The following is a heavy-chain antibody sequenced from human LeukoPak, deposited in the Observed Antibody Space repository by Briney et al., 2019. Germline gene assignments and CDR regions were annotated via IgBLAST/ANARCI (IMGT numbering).Heavy chain of an antibody. D-gene: IGHD5-24*01. CDR1: GFPFSSYW. CDR2: IKQDGSKK. V-gene: IGHV3-7*04. Sequence: GGSLRLSCSASGFPFSSYWMTWVRQAPGKGLEWVANIKQDGSKKSYVDSVKGRFTISRDNAKNSLYLQMNSLRAEDTAIYYCTRVGYIDEGIDYWGQGTLVTVSS. CDR3: TRVGYIDEGIDY. J-gene: IGHJ4*02.